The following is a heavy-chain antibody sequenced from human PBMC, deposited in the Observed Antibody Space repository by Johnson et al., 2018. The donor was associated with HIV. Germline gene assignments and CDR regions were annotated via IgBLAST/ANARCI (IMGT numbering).Heavy chain of an antibody. CDR2: IYCGGSP. Sequence: VQLVESGGGLIQPGGSLRLSCAASGFTVSSNYMRWVRQAPGKGLEWVSVIYCGGSPYYAASVQRRFTISRDNSKNTRYLQMNSLRAEDTAVYYCARAVRGYSYGLDIWGQGTMVTVSS. V-gene: IGHV3-53*01. J-gene: IGHJ3*02. D-gene: IGHD5-18*01. CDR1: GFTVSSNY. CDR3: ARAVRGYSYGLDI.